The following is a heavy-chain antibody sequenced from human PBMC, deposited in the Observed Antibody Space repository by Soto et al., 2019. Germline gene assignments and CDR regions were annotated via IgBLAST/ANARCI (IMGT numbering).Heavy chain of an antibody. CDR2: IIPIFGTA. V-gene: IGHV1-69*13. J-gene: IGHJ4*02. CDR3: ARVLDSSGYYYLPGY. Sequence: SVKVSCKASGGTFSSYAISWVRQAPGQGLEWMGGIIPIFGTANYAQKFQGRVTITADESTSTAYMELSSLRSEDTAVYYCARVLDSSGYYYLPGYWGQGTLVTVSS. CDR1: GGTFSSYA. D-gene: IGHD3-22*01.